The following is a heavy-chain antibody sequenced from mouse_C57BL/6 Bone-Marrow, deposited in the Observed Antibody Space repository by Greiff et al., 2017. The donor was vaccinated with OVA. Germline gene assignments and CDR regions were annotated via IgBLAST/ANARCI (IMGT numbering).Heavy chain of an antibody. Sequence: VQRVESDAELVKPGASVKISCKVSGYTFTDHTIHWMKQRPEQGLEWIGYIYPRDGSTKYNEKFKGKATLTADKSSSTAYMQLNSLTSEDSAVYFCARLGQGDPGDFDYWGQGTTLTVSS. CDR3: ARLGQGDPGDFDY. CDR2: IYPRDGST. J-gene: IGHJ2*01. CDR1: GYTFTDHT. D-gene: IGHD3-3*01. V-gene: IGHV1-78*01.